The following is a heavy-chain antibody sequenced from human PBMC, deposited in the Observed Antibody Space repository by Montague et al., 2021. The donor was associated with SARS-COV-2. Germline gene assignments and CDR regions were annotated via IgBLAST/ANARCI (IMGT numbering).Heavy chain of an antibody. CDR3: ARGAPTITMIVVVFTGAGWYFDL. Sequence: SETLSLTCAVYSGSFGDYYWTWIRQPPGKGLEWIGEINHSGSINYNPSLKSRVSISVDTSKNQFSLKLTSVTAADTAVYYCARGAPTITMIVVVFTGAGWYFDLWGRGTLVTVSS. CDR1: SGSFGDYY. CDR2: INHSGSI. D-gene: IGHD3-22*01. J-gene: IGHJ2*01. V-gene: IGHV4-34*01.